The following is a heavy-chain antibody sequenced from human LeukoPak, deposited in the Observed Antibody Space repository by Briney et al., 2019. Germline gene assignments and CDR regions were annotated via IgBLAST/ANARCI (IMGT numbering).Heavy chain of an antibody. Sequence: ASVKVSRKASGGMFSSYVITWVRQAPGQGLEWMGGILPIIGATDYARKFQGRVTITADNSTTTAYMELSSLRSDDTAVYFCARSRGAFEIWGQGTVVTVSS. J-gene: IGHJ3*02. D-gene: IGHD5-24*01. CDR3: ARSRGAFEI. CDR2: ILPIIGAT. V-gene: IGHV1-69*06. CDR1: GGMFSSYV.